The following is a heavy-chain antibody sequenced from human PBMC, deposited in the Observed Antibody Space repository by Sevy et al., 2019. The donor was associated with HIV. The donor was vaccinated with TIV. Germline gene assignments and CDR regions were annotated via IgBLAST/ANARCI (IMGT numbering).Heavy chain of an antibody. CDR2: MSTYNGNT. D-gene: IGHD3-22*01. V-gene: IGHV1-18*01. Sequence: ASVKVSCKTSGYPFTNYGVTWVRQAPGQGLEGMGWMSTYNGNTNYAQKYQGRVTMTTDTSTNTVYMELRSLRSDDTAIYYCARVTFIYYIDYWGQGTLVTVSS. CDR3: ARVTFIYYIDY. J-gene: IGHJ4*02. CDR1: GYPFTNYG.